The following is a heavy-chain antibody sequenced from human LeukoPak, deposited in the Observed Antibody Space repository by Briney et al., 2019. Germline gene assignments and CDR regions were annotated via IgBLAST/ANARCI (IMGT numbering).Heavy chain of an antibody. CDR1: GYTFTSYY. V-gene: IGHV1-46*01. CDR2: INPNGGST. Sequence: ASVKVSCKASGYTFTSYYIHWVRQAPGQGLEWMGVINPNGGSTSYAQKFQGRVTMTRDTSTSTFYMELSSLRSDDTAVYYCARGGSWYISYFDFWGQGTLVTVSS. CDR3: ARGGSWYISYFDF. D-gene: IGHD6-13*01. J-gene: IGHJ4*02.